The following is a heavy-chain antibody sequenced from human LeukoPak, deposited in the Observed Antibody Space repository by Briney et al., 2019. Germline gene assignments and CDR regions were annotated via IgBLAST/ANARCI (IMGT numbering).Heavy chain of an antibody. CDR1: GYTFSNYS. Sequence: ASVKVSCKASGYTFSNYSMHWVRQAPGQGLEWMGIINPSGGSTSYAQKFQGRVTMTRDTSTNTVYMELSSLRSEDTAVYYCAREGRGYSYGYWGQGTLVTVSS. CDR2: INPSGGST. D-gene: IGHD5-18*01. V-gene: IGHV1-46*01. CDR3: AREGRGYSYGY. J-gene: IGHJ4*02.